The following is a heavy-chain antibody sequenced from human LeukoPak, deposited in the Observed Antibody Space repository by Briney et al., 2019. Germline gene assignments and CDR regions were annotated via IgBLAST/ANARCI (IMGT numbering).Heavy chain of an antibody. CDR2: INWNGGST. D-gene: IGHD3-3*01. Sequence: GGSLRLSCAASGFTFDDYGMSWVRQAPGKGLEWVSGINWNGGSTGYADSVKGRFTISRDNAKNSLSLQMNSLRVEDTALYYCARGGISIFGVVIYMDVWGKGTTVTVSS. V-gene: IGHV3-20*04. CDR3: ARGGISIFGVVIYMDV. CDR1: GFTFDDYG. J-gene: IGHJ6*03.